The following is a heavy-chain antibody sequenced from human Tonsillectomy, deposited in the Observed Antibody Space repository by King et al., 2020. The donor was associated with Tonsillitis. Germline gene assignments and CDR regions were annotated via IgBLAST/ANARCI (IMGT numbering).Heavy chain of an antibody. V-gene: IGHV4-39*01. D-gene: IGHD2/OR15-2a*01. J-gene: IGHJ3*02. CDR2: IYYSGST. Sequence: LQLQESGPGLVKPSETLSLTCTVSGGSISSSSYYWGWIRQPPGQGLEWIGSIYYSGSTYYNPSLKSRVTISVDTSKNQFSLKLSSVTAADTAVYYCARPLISSIYAFDIWGQGTMVTVSS. CDR1: GGSISSSSYY. CDR3: ARPLISSIYAFDI.